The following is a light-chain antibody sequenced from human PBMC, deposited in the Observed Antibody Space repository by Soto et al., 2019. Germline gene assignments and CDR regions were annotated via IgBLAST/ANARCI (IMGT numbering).Light chain of an antibody. CDR2: GAS. J-gene: IGKJ5*01. V-gene: IGKV3-20*01. CDR3: QQYGSSPRIT. Sequence: IVLTQSPATLSLSPGERATLSCRAIQSVSSSYLAWYQQKPGQAPRLLIYGASSRATGIPDRFSGSGSGTDFTLTISRLEPEDFAVYYCQQYGSSPRITFGQGTRLEIK. CDR1: QSVSSSY.